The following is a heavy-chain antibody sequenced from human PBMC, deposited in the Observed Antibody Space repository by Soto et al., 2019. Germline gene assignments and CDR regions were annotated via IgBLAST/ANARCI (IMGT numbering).Heavy chain of an antibody. CDR3: ANSEEGYGSGSQPFDY. D-gene: IGHD3-10*01. CDR2: ISFDGISE. CDR1: DFPLSNYG. J-gene: IGHJ4*02. V-gene: IGHV3-30-3*01. Sequence: XVSLRLSCKASDFPLSNYGSHWVRQSPGKGLEWVALISFDGISEYYADFAKGRFTISRDNSKNTLYLQMNSLRAEDTAVYYCANSEEGYGSGSQPFDYWGQGTLVTVSS.